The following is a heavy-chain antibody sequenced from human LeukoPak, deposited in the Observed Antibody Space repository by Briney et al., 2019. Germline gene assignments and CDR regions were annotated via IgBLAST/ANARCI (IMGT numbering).Heavy chain of an antibody. Sequence: PSETLSLTCSVSGGSISNYYWSWIRQSPGEGLEWIGNIYYSGSTNYHPSLESRVTVSVDTSKDESSLKMSSVTTADTAVYYCARSDSGGYYNEYWGQGTLVTVSS. J-gene: IGHJ4*02. D-gene: IGHD3-22*01. CDR1: GGSISNYY. CDR3: ARSDSGGYYNEY. CDR2: IYYSGST. V-gene: IGHV4-59*01.